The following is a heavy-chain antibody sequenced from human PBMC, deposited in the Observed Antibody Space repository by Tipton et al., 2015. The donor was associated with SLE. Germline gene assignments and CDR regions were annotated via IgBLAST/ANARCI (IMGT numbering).Heavy chain of an antibody. CDR2: INSGGDTI. D-gene: IGHD5-24*01. CDR3: TRNIGHEMSDY. J-gene: IGHJ4*02. Sequence: SLRLSCTASGFSISIYSMNWVRQAPGKGLEWVAFINSGGDTILYADSVKGRFTISRDNARNSVYLQMNVLRADDTAVYYCTRNIGHEMSDYWGQGTLVIGSS. CDR1: GFSISIYS. V-gene: IGHV3-48*04.